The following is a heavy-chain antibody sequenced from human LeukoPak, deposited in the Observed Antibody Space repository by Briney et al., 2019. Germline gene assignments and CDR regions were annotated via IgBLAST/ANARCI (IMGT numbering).Heavy chain of an antibody. CDR3: ARDILTGFYYYGMDV. Sequence: PGGSLRLSCAASGFTFSSYWMSWVRQAPGKGLEWVANIKQDGSEKYYVDPVKGRFTISRDNAKNSLYLQMNSLRAEDTAVYYRARDILTGFYYYGMDVWGQGTTVTVSS. J-gene: IGHJ6*02. V-gene: IGHV3-7*01. CDR1: GFTFSSYW. D-gene: IGHD3-9*01. CDR2: IKQDGSEK.